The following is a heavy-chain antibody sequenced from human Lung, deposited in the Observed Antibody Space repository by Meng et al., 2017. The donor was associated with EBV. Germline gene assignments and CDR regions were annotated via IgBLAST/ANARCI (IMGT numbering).Heavy chain of an antibody. J-gene: IGHJ4*02. CDR2: LIPVLNKA. V-gene: IGHV1-3*01. Sequence: QVQLVQSGAEVKKPGASVKVSCKASGYTFTTYAMHWVRQAPGQGLEWMGGLIPVLNKAKSAPRFQDRVTFTADETTTTAYMELSSLTFEDTAVYFCARGRGNQPLFDFWGQGTLVTVSS. D-gene: IGHD2/OR15-2a*01. CDR3: ARGRGNQPLFDF. CDR1: GYTFTTYA.